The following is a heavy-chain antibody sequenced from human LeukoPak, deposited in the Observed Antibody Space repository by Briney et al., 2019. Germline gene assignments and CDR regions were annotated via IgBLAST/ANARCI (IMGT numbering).Heavy chain of an antibody. CDR1: GFTLSSFS. D-gene: IGHD3-9*01. V-gene: IGHV3-21*01. CDR3: ARASDIYDMDV. J-gene: IGHJ6*02. CDR2: ISSGSSYI. Sequence: GGSLRLSCAASGFTLSSFSMNWVRQAPGKGLEWVSSISSGSSYIYYADSVRGRFTISRDNVKNSLFLQMNSLRAEDTAVYYCARASDIYDMDVWGQGTTVTVSS.